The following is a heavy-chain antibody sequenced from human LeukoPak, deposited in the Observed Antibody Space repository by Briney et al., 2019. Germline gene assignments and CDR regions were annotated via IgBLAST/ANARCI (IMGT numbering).Heavy chain of an antibody. CDR2: IYHSGST. Sequence: PQTLSLTCAVSGGSISSGGYSWSWIRQPPGKGLEWIGYIYHSGSTYYNPSLKSRVTITVDRSKNQFSLKLSSVTAADTAVYYCARGVRGAIDYWGQGTLVTVSS. V-gene: IGHV4-30-2*01. CDR1: GGSISSGGYS. D-gene: IGHD3-10*01. CDR3: ARGVRGAIDY. J-gene: IGHJ4*02.